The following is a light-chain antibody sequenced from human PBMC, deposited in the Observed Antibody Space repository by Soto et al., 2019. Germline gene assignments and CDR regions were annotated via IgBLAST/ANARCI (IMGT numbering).Light chain of an antibody. V-gene: IGKV3-20*01. J-gene: IGKJ1*01. CDR3: QQYVRSPPSWT. CDR1: QSISSSF. CDR2: GAS. Sequence: ETVLTQSPGTLSLSPGERATLSCRASQSISSSFLAWYQQKPGQAPRLLIYGASSRATGIPDRFSGSGSGTDFTLTISRLELEDAAVYYCQQYVRSPPSWTFGQGTKVEIK.